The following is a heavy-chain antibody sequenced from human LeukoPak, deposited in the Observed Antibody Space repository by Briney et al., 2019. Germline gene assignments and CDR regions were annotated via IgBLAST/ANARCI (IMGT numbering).Heavy chain of an antibody. D-gene: IGHD1-1*01. Sequence: ASVKVSCKASGGTFSSYAISWVRQAPGQGLEWMGGIIPIFGTANYAQKFQGGVTITADESTSTAYMELSSLRSEDTAVYYCARENLLERRVYWGQGTLVTVSS. CDR2: IIPIFGTA. CDR1: GGTFSSYA. J-gene: IGHJ4*02. V-gene: IGHV1-69*13. CDR3: ARENLLERRVY.